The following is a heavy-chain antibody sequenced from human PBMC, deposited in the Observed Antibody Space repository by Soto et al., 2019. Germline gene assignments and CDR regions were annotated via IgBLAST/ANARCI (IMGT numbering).Heavy chain of an antibody. J-gene: IGHJ4*02. D-gene: IGHD2-8*02. Sequence: QVQLVESGGGVVQPGRSLRLSCAASGFTFSSYGMHWVRQAPGKGLEWVAVISYDGSNKYYADSVKGRFTISRDNSKTTLYLQMNSLRAEDTAVYYCAKSLALITGGLDYWGQGTLVTVSS. CDR1: GFTFSSYG. V-gene: IGHV3-30*18. CDR3: AKSLALITGGLDY. CDR2: ISYDGSNK.